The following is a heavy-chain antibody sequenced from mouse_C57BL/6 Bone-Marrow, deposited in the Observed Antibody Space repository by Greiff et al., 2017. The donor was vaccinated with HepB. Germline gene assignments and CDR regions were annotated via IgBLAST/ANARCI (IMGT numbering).Heavy chain of an antibody. D-gene: IGHD1-1*01. Sequence: QVQLQQPGAELVKPGASVKLSCKASGYTFTSYWMHWVKQRPGRGLEWIGRIDPNSGGTKYNEKFKSKATLTVDKPSSTAYMQLSSLTSEDSAVYDCATTVVATYPYAMDYWGQGTSVTGSS. V-gene: IGHV1-72*01. J-gene: IGHJ4*01. CDR3: ATTVVATYPYAMDY. CDR1: GYTFTSYW. CDR2: IDPNSGGT.